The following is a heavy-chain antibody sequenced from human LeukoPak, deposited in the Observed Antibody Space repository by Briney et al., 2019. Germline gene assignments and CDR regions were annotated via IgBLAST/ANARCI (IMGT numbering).Heavy chain of an antibody. J-gene: IGHJ3*02. CDR2: IYHSGST. CDR3: ARGGGIAPPGTNGFDI. CDR1: GGSISSSNW. Sequence: SGTLSLTCAVSGGSISSSNWWSWVRQPPGKGLEWVGEIYHSGSTNSNPSLKSRATISVDKSKNQFSLNLSSVTAAETAVYYCARGGGIAPPGTNGFDIWGQGTMVTVSS. D-gene: IGHD6-13*01. V-gene: IGHV4-4*02.